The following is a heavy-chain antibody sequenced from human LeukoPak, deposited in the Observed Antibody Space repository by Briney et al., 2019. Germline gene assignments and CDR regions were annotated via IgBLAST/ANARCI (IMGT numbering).Heavy chain of an antibody. CDR3: TRKFTYYDNWFDP. CDR2: IFYNEGT. Sequence: PSETLSLTCTVSSGSFRTYYWSWIRQPPGKGLEWIGYIFYNEGTSYNPSLKSRVTISVDTSKNQFSLKLTSVTAADTAVYYCTRKFTYYDNWFDPWGQGTLVTVSS. D-gene: IGHD3-3*01. CDR1: SGSFRTYY. V-gene: IGHV4-59*08. J-gene: IGHJ5*02.